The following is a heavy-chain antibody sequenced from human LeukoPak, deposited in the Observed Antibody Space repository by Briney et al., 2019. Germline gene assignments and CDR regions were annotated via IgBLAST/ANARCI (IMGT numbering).Heavy chain of an antibody. J-gene: IGHJ6*03. CDR3: ARGPSHGTMVVTPGSLYYYYMDV. D-gene: IGHD4-23*01. V-gene: IGHV4-61*02. CDR2: IYTSGST. Sequence: PSQTLSLTCTVSGGSISSGSYYWSWIRQPAGKGLEWIGRIYTSGSTNYNPSLKSRVTISVDTSKNQFSLKLSSVTAADTAVYYCARGPSHGTMVVTPGSLYYYYMDVWGKGTTVTVSS. CDR1: GGSISSGSYY.